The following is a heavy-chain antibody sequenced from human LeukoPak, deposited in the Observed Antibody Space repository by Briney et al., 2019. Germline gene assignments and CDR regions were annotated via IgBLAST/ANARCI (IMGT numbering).Heavy chain of an antibody. CDR3: ARDPMTAAGSKDGMDV. CDR1: GFTFSSYA. Sequence: GGSLRLSCAASGFTFSSYAMTWVRQAPGKGLEWVSDISGNGDITYHADSVKGRFTISRDNSKNTLYLQMNSLRAEDTAVYYCARDPMTAAGSKDGMDVWGQGTTVTVSS. CDR2: ISGNGDIT. V-gene: IGHV3-23*01. J-gene: IGHJ6*02. D-gene: IGHD6-13*01.